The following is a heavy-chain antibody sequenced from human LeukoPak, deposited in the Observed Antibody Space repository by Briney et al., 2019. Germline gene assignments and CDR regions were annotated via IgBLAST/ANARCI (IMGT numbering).Heavy chain of an antibody. CDR1: GGSISRSNYY. D-gene: IGHD6-19*01. V-gene: IGHV4-39*01. CDR3: ARLGDSSGGTYFDY. CDR2: IYYSGST. J-gene: IGHJ4*02. Sequence: SETPSLTCTVSGGSISRSNYYWGWIRQPPGKGLEWIGRIYYSGSTYYSPSLKSRVTISVDTSKEQFSLKMSSVTAADTAVYYCARLGDSSGGTYFDYWGQGILVTVSS.